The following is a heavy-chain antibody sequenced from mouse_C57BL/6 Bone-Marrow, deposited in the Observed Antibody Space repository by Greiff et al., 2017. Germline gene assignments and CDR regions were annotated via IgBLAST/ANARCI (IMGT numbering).Heavy chain of an antibody. J-gene: IGHJ3*01. CDR3: ASETRFAY. CDR2: ISNGGGST. V-gene: IGHV5-12*01. Sequence: DVQLVESGGGLVQPGGSLKLSCAASGFTFSDYYMYWVRQTPEKRLEWVAYISNGGGSTYYPDTVKGRFTISRDNAKNTLYLQMSRLKSEDTAMYYCASETRFAYWGQGTLVTVSA. CDR1: GFTFSDYY.